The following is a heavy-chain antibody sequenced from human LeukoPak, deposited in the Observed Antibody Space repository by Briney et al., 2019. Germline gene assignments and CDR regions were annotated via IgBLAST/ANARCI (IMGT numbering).Heavy chain of an antibody. CDR1: GGTFSSYA. J-gene: IGHJ5*02. Sequence: GSSVKVSCKASGGTFSSYAISWVRQAPGQGLEWMARIIPIFGTANYAQKFQGRVTITTDESTSTAYMELSSLRSEDTAVYYCARAMVRGVIPYSGFDPWGQGTLVTVSS. CDR2: IIPIFGTA. CDR3: ARAMVRGVIPYSGFDP. D-gene: IGHD3-10*01. V-gene: IGHV1-69*05.